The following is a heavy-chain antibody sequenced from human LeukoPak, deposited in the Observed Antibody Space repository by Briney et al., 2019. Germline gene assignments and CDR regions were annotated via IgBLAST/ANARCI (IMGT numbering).Heavy chain of an antibody. D-gene: IGHD2-2*01. CDR3: ARGYCSSTSCYMDV. CDR2: INAGNGNI. CDR1: GHTSTTYA. Sequence: ASVKVSCKASGHTSTTYAIHWVRQAPGQGLEWMGWINAGNGNIKYLQKFQGRVTITGDTSASTAYMELSSLSSEDTAVYYCARGYCSSTSCYMDVWGQGTTVT. J-gene: IGHJ6*02. V-gene: IGHV1-3*01.